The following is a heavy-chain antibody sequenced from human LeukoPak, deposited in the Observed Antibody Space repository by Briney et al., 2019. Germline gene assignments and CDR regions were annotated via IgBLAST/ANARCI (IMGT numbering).Heavy chain of an antibody. V-gene: IGHV3-21*01. CDR2: ISSSSTHI. J-gene: IGHJ4*02. Sequence: PGGSLRLSCVASGFTFSDYHINWVRQAPGKGLEWVSSISSSSTHIYYADSVRGRFTISRDDAKNSLYLQMNSLRAEDTALYYCARGLCGGDCYDYWGQGTLVTVSS. CDR3: ARGLCGGDCYDY. CDR1: GFTFSDYH. D-gene: IGHD2-21*01.